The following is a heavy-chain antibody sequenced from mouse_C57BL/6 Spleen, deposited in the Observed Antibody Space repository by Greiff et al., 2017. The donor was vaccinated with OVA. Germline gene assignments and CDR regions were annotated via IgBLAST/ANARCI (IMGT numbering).Heavy chain of an antibody. J-gene: IGHJ1*03. CDR3: ARSGYDDGRRYFDV. CDR1: GYSFTGYY. CDR2: INPSTGGT. V-gene: IGHV1-42*01. Sequence: EVQLQQSGPELVKPGASVKLSCKASGYSFTGYYMNWVKQSPEKSLEWIGEINPSTGGTTYNQKFKAKATLTVDKSSSPAYMQLKSLTSEDSADYYSARSGYDDGRRYFDVWGTGTTVTVSS. D-gene: IGHD1-1*01.